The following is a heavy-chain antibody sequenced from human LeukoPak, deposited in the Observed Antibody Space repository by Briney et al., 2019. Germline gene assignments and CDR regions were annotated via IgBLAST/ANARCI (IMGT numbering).Heavy chain of an antibody. Sequence: SQTLSLTCTVSGVSISTYYWSWIRQPAGKGLEWTGRLHTSGSTNYNPSLKSRVTMSVDTPKNQFSLKLSSVTAADTAVYHCARDRCSSASCYTKGFDYWGQGTLVTVSS. V-gene: IGHV4-4*07. CDR1: GVSISTYY. J-gene: IGHJ4*02. CDR3: ARDRCSSASCYTKGFDY. CDR2: LHTSGST. D-gene: IGHD2-2*01.